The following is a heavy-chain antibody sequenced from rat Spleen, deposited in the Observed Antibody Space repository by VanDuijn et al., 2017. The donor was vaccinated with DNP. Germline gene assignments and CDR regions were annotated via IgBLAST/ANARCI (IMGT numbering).Heavy chain of an antibody. CDR3: TRGVTTVVTGWFAY. D-gene: IGHD1-1*01. J-gene: IGHJ3*01. CDR2: ISSGGST. V-gene: IGHV2-6*01. CDR1: GFSLTSYA. Sequence: QVQLKESGPGLVQPSQTLSLTCTVAGFSLTSYAVSWVRQPPGKGLEWIAAISSGGSTYYNSALKSRLSISRDTSKSQVFLKMNSLQTEDTAIYYCTRGVTTVVTGWFAYWGQGTLVTVSS.